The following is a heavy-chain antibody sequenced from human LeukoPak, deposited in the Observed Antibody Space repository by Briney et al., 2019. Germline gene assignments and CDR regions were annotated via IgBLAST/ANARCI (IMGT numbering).Heavy chain of an antibody. J-gene: IGHJ6*03. D-gene: IGHD3-10*01. Sequence: PGGPLRLSCAASGFTFSSYNMYWVRQAPGKGLEWVSSISSASDYIFYADPVKGRFTISRDNAKNSLYLQMNSLRAEDTAVYYCAKKVIYYGSGSYYMDVWGKGTTVTVSS. CDR3: AKKVIYYGSGSYYMDV. CDR1: GFTFSSYN. CDR2: ISSASDYI. V-gene: IGHV3-21*04.